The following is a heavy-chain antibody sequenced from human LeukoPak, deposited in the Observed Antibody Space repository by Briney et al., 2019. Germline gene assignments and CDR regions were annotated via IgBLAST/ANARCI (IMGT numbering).Heavy chain of an antibody. CDR1: GFTFGSYR. Sequence: GGSLRLSCAASGFTFGSYRMTWVRQAPGKGLEWVANIKQDGSEKYYVDSVKGRFTISRDSAKNSVYLQMNSLRAEDTAVYYCARQLFTSGYYWGYWGQGTLVSVSS. V-gene: IGHV3-7*02. J-gene: IGHJ4*02. D-gene: IGHD6-19*01. CDR3: ARQLFTSGYYWGY. CDR2: IKQDGSEK.